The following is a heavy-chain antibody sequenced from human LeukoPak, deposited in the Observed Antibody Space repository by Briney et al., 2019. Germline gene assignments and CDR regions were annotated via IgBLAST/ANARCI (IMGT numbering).Heavy chain of an antibody. V-gene: IGHV4-59*08. J-gene: IGHJ3*02. Sequence: SETLSLTCSVSGGSISSFYWSWIRQPPGKGLEWIGYIFYSGSINYNPSLKSRVTMSVDTSKNQFSLKLSSVTAADTAVYYCARVLNYDFWSGYPHDAFDIWGQGTMVTVSS. CDR3: ARVLNYDFWSGYPHDAFDI. CDR1: GGSISSFY. CDR2: IFYSGSI. D-gene: IGHD3-3*01.